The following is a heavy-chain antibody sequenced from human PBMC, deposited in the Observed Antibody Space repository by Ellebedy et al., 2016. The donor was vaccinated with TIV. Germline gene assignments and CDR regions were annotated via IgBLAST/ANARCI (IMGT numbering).Heavy chain of an antibody. CDR1: GFTFSSYG. V-gene: IGHV3-33*01. CDR2: IWYDGSNK. CDR3: AREGEGYYYDSSGTDAFDI. Sequence: PGGSLRLSCAASGFTFSSYGMHRVRQAPGKGLEWVAVIWYDGSNKYYADSVKGRFTISRDNSKNTLYLQMNSLRAEDTAVYYCAREGEGYYYDSSGTDAFDIWGQGTMVTVSS. D-gene: IGHD3-22*01. J-gene: IGHJ3*02.